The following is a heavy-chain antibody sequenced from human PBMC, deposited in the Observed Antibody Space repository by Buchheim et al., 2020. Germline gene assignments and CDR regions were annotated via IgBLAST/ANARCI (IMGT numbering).Heavy chain of an antibody. CDR2: IYYGGST. D-gene: IGHD3-16*01. CDR1: GVSIYSSY. J-gene: IGHJ4*02. CDR3: VMGDYEFAN. Sequence: QVQLQESGPGLVKPSETLSLTCTVSGVSIYSSYWTWIRQPLGKGLEWIGNIYYGGSTNYNHSLKGRVTMSIDTSKNQFFLRMTSVTAADTAVYYCVMGDYEFANWGQGT. V-gene: IGHV4-59*01.